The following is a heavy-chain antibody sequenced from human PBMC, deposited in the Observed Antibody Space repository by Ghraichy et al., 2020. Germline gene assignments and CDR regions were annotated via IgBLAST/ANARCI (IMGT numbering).Heavy chain of an antibody. J-gene: IGHJ6*02. Sequence: GGSLRLSCAASGFTFDDYTMHWVRQAPGKGLEWVSLISWDGGSTYYADSVKGRFTISRDNSKNSLYLQMNSLRTEDTALYYCAKDIRSYSPGGGMDVWGQGTTVTVSS. V-gene: IGHV3-43*01. D-gene: IGHD2-21*01. CDR3: AKDIRSYSPGGGMDV. CDR1: GFTFDDYT. CDR2: ISWDGGST.